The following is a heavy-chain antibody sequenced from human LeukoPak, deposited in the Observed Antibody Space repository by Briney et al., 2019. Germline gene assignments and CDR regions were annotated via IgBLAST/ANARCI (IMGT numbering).Heavy chain of an antibody. CDR3: AKDRATMVRGVIIKGLDY. V-gene: IGHV3-30*18. CDR2: ISYDGSNK. Sequence: GGSLRLSCAASGFTFSSYGMHWVRQAPGEGLEWVAVISYDGSNKYYADSVKGRFTISRDNSKNTLYLQMNSLRAEDTAVYYCAKDRATMVRGVIIKGLDYWGQGTLVTVSS. D-gene: IGHD3-10*01. CDR1: GFTFSSYG. J-gene: IGHJ4*02.